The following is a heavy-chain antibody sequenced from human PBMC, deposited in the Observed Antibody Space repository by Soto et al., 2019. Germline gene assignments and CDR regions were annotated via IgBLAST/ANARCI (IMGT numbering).Heavy chain of an antibody. J-gene: IGHJ5*02. CDR2: INAGNGNT. CDR3: ARVSSGWYYWFDP. Sequence: ASVKVACKASGYTFTSYAMHWVRQAPGQRLEWMGWINAGNGNTKYSQKFQGRVTITRDTSASTAYMELSSLRSDDTAVYYCARVSSGWYYWFDPRGQGTLVTVSS. CDR1: GYTFTSYA. V-gene: IGHV1-3*01. D-gene: IGHD6-19*01.